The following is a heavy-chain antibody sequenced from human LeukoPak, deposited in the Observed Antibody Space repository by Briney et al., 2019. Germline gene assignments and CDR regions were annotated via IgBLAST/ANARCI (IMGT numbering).Heavy chain of an antibody. CDR1: GFTFSSYA. D-gene: IGHD5-18*01. CDR2: ISYDGSNK. Sequence: GGALRLSCAAPGFTFSSYAMHWGRQAPGKGLEGGAVISYDGSNKYYADSVKGRFTISGDNSKNTLYLQMNSLRAEDTAVYYCARDGGSDTDDPETENDAFDIWGQGTMVTVSS. J-gene: IGHJ3*02. CDR3: ARDGGSDTDDPETENDAFDI. V-gene: IGHV3-30*04.